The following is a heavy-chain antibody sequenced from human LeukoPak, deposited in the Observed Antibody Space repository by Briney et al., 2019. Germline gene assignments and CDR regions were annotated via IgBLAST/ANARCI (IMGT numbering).Heavy chain of an antibody. J-gene: IGHJ4*02. Sequence: PGGSLRLSCAASGFTVSSNYMSWVRQAPGKGLGWVSVIYSGGSTYYADSVKGRFTISRDNSKNTLYLQMNSLRAEDTAVYYCARDHDTTYYFDYWGQGTLVTVSS. V-gene: IGHV3-66*02. D-gene: IGHD1-26*01. CDR2: IYSGGST. CDR1: GFTVSSNY. CDR3: ARDHDTTYYFDY.